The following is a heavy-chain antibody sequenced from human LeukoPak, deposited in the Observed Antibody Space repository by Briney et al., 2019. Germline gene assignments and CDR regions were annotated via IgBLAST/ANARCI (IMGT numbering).Heavy chain of an antibody. CDR3: ARDGGPGYSSSWYLY. D-gene: IGHD6-13*01. J-gene: IGHJ4*02. Sequence: GSLRLSCAASGFTFSSYEMNWVRQAPGKGLEWVSYISSSGSTIYYADSVKGRFTISRDNAKNSLYLQMNSLRAEDTAVYYCARDGGPGYSSSWYLYWGQGTLVTVSS. CDR2: ISSSGSTI. CDR1: GFTFSSYE. V-gene: IGHV3-48*03.